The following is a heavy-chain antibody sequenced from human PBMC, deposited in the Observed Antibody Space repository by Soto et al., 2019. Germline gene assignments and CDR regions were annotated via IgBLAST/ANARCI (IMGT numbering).Heavy chain of an antibody. J-gene: IGHJ6*04. CDR2: ISSSTSSI. V-gene: IGHV3-48*01. Sequence: GGSLRPSCAASGFTFSTYGLNWVRQAPGKGLEWLSFISSSTSSIYYADSVKGRFTISRDNAQSSLHPQMNSLRAEDTAVYYCARGQTRYDSGSYFSLDVWGKGTTVTVSS. CDR3: ARGQTRYDSGSYFSLDV. D-gene: IGHD3-10*01. CDR1: GFTFSTYG.